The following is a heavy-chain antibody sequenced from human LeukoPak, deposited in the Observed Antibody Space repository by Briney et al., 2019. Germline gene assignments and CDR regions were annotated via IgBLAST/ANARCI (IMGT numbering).Heavy chain of an antibody. CDR3: AGGGASGSYGLDV. D-gene: IGHD1-26*01. Sequence: GASVKVSCKASGFTFTSSGFSWVRRAPGQGLEWMGWISAYNGNTHYAQKFQDRVTMTTDTSTSTAYMDLRSLRSDDTAVYYCAGGGASGSYGLDVWGQGTTVTVAS. J-gene: IGHJ6*02. CDR2: ISAYNGNT. CDR1: GFTFTSSG. V-gene: IGHV1-18*01.